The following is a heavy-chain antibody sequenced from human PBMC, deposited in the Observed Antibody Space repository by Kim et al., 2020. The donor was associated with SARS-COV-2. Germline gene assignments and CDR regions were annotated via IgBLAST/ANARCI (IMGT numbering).Heavy chain of an antibody. J-gene: IGHJ3*02. V-gene: IGHV3-11*05. CDR1: GFTFSDYY. D-gene: IGHD3-3*01. CDR2: ISSSSSYT. Sequence: GGSLRLSCAASGFTFSDYYMSWIRQAPGKGLEWVSYISSSSSYTNYADSVKGRFTISRDDAKNSLYLQMNSLRAEDTAVYYCARVRISGGNDAFDIWGQGTMVTVSS. CDR3: ARVRISGGNDAFDI.